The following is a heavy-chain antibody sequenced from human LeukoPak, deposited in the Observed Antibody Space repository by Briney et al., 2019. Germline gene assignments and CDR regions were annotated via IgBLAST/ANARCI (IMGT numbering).Heavy chain of an antibody. CDR3: ARDRQAARRGPYYYYYYMDV. Sequence: ASVKVSCKASGYTFTSYYMHWVRQAPGQGLEWMGWISAYNGNTNYAQKLQGRATMTTDTSTSTAYMELRSLRSDDTAAYYCARDRQAARRGPYYYYYYMDVWGKGTTVTVSS. D-gene: IGHD6-6*01. CDR2: ISAYNGNT. CDR1: GYTFTSYY. V-gene: IGHV1-18*04. J-gene: IGHJ6*03.